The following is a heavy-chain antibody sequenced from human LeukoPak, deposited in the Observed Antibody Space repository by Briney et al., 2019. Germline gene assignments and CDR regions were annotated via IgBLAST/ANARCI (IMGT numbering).Heavy chain of an antibody. CDR3: ARGTELSSSWCDY. J-gene: IGHJ4*02. D-gene: IGHD6-13*01. CDR2: IYYSGST. CDR1: GGSISSYY. V-gene: IGHV4-59*01. Sequence: SETLSLTCTVSGGSISSYYWSWIRQPPGEGLEWIGYIYYSGSTNYNPSLKSRVTISVDTSKNQFSLKLSSVTAADTAVYYCARGTELSSSWCDYWGQGTLVTVSS.